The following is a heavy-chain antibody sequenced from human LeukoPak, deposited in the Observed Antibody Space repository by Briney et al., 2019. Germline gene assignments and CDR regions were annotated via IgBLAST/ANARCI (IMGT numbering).Heavy chain of an antibody. D-gene: IGHD2-15*01. CDR3: ATRRGGPYPYYFDF. Sequence: SETLSRTCAVYGDSFSGYYWTWIRQPPGKGLEWIGEVNDRGNTNYNPSLKSRVTILVATSKNQFSLKLTSVTAADTAIYYSATRRGGPYPYYFDFWDQGALVTVSS. CDR1: GDSFSGYY. V-gene: IGHV4-34*01. CDR2: VNDRGNT. J-gene: IGHJ4*02.